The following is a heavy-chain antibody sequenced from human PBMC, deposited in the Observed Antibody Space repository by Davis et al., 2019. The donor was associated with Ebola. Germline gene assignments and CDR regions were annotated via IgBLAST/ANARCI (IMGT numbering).Heavy chain of an antibody. Sequence: GESLKISCAVSGFSVTSNYMSWVRQAPGKGLEWVSVIYSGGSTYYADSVKGRFTISRDNSKSTLYLQMHSLRFEDTAVHYCARDIYPGDYYYYHYGLDVWGQGTTVTVSS. J-gene: IGHJ6*02. CDR2: IYSGGST. CDR3: ARDIYPGDYYYYHYGLDV. CDR1: GFSVTSNY. D-gene: IGHD3-3*01. V-gene: IGHV3-53*01.